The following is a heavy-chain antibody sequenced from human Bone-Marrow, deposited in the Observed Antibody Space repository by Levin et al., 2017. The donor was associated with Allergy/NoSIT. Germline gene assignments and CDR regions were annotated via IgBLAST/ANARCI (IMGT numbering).Heavy chain of an antibody. CDR3: ARVVGAPDY. J-gene: IGHJ4*02. CDR1: GFTFSSYA. CDR2: ISYDGSNK. D-gene: IGHD1-26*01. V-gene: IGHV3-30-3*01. Sequence: SCAASGFTFSSYAMHWVRQAPGKGLEWVAVISYDGSNKYYADSVKGRFTISRDNSKNTLYLQMNSLRAEDTAVYYCARVVGAPDYWGQGTLVTVSS.